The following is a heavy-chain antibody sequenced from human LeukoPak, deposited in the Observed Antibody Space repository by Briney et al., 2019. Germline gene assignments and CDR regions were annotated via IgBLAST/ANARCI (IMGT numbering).Heavy chain of an antibody. CDR1: GFTFSSYA. J-gene: IGHJ4*02. CDR2: ISGSGGST. V-gene: IGHV3-23*01. Sequence: GGSLRLSCAASGFTFSSYAMNWVRQAPGKGLEWVSAISGSGGSTYYADSVKGRFTISRDNSKNTLYLQMNSLRAEDTAVYYCARESGELSFGPFDYWGQGTLVTVSS. CDR3: ARESGELSFGPFDY. D-gene: IGHD3-16*02.